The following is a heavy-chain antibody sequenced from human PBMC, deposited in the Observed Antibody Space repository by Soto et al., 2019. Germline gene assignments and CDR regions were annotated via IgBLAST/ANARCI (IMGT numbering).Heavy chain of an antibody. D-gene: IGHD6-19*01. V-gene: IGHV1-69*02. CDR2: IIPILGIA. Sequence: SVKVSCKASGGTFSSYTISWVRQAPGQGLEWMGRIIPILGIANYAQKFQGRVTITADKSTSTAYMELSSLRSEDTAVYYCARALGQQWLDYYYYMDVWGKGTTVTVSS. J-gene: IGHJ6*03. CDR3: ARALGQQWLDYYYYMDV. CDR1: GGTFSSYT.